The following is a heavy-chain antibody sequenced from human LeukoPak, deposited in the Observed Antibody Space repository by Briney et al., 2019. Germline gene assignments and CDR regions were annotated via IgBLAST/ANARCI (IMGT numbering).Heavy chain of an antibody. J-gene: IGHJ4*02. CDR1: GFTFSSYI. CDR2: ISSSSAYI. Sequence: GGSLRLSCAASGFTFSSYIMNWVRQAPGKGPEWVSSISSSSAYIYYADSVKGRFTISRDNAKSSLFLQMNSLRDEDTAVYYCATSSIALAGTVDYWGQGTLVTVSS. V-gene: IGHV3-21*01. CDR3: ATSSIALAGTVDY. D-gene: IGHD6-19*01.